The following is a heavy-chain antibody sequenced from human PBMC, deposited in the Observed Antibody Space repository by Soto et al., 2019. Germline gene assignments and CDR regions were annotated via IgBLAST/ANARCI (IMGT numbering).Heavy chain of an antibody. D-gene: IGHD1-20*01. V-gene: IGHV1-18*04. J-gene: IGHJ4*02. Sequence: ASVKVSCKASGYTFTSYGISWVRQAPGQGLEWMGWISAYNGNTNYAQKLQGRVTMTTDTSTSTAYMELRSLRSDDTAVYYCARGGFYNWNNYYLDYWGQGTLVTVSS. CDR2: ISAYNGNT. CDR1: GYTFTSYG. CDR3: ARGGFYNWNNYYLDY.